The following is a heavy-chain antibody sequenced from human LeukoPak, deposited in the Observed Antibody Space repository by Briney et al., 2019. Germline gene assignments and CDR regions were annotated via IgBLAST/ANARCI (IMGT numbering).Heavy chain of an antibody. CDR1: GFTFSSYA. CDR2: ISSNGGST. J-gene: IGHJ4*02. V-gene: IGHV3-64D*06. CDR3: VKGYVGPVVVVAAIF. Sequence: GGSLRLSCSVSGFTFSSYAMHWVRQAPGKGLEYVSAISSNGGSTYYADSVKGRFTISRDNSKNTLYLQMSSLRAEDTAVYYCVKGYVGPVVVVAAIFWGQGTLVTVSS. D-gene: IGHD2-15*01.